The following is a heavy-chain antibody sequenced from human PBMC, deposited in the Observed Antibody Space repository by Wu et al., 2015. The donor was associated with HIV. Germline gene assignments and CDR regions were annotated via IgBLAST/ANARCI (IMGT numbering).Heavy chain of an antibody. Sequence: QVRLVQSGAEVKKPGASVKVSCKVSGYTLTELSMHWVRQAPGKGLEWMGGFDPEDGETIYAQKFQGRVTMTEDTSTDTAYMELSSLRSEDTAVYYCATDRGLLVVRGGNVTYKNWYFDLWGRGTLVTVSS. CDR3: ATDRGLLVVRGGNVTYKNWYFDL. CDR1: GYTLTELS. D-gene: IGHD3-10*01. CDR2: FDPEDGET. V-gene: IGHV1-24*01. J-gene: IGHJ2*01.